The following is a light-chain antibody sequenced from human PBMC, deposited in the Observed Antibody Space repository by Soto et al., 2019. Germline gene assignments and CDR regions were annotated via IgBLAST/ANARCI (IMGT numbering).Light chain of an antibody. CDR3: HHSGSSPLT. J-gene: IGKJ3*01. CDR2: SAS. V-gene: IGKV3-20*01. CDR1: QSLHSNF. Sequence: EIVLTQFPATLSLSPGERATLSCRASQSLHSNFLVWYQQKPGQAPRLLISSASRSATGIPDRFSGSGSVTDFTLTISRLDPEDFAVSYCHHSGSSPLTFGPGTKV.